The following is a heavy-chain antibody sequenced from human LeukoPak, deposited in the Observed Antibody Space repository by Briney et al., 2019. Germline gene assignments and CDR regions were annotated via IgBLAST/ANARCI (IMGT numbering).Heavy chain of an antibody. CDR1: GFSFSNAW. J-gene: IGHJ4*02. D-gene: IGHD1-26*01. CDR3: TTRGGSFSIFDY. CDR2: IKSRTDGGTT. Sequence: GGSLRLSCAASGFSFSNAWMNWVRQAPGKGLEWVGRIKSRTDGGTTDYAAPVKGRFTISRDDSKNTLYLQMNSLKTEDTAVYYCTTRGGSFSIFDYWGQGTLVTVSS. V-gene: IGHV3-15*01.